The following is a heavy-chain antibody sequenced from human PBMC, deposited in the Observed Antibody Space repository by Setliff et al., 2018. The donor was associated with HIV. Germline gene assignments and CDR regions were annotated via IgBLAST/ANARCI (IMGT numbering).Heavy chain of an antibody. D-gene: IGHD3-3*01. Sequence: SETLSLTCIVTGDSIISGSYYWAWIRQPPGKGLEWIGTIYNGGASHYNPSLRSRVIIFLDPSKNQFSLELTSVTAADTAVYYCAREAPSEPTRYYNFWSGYPDWFDPWGPGTLVTVSS. V-gene: IGHV4-39*07. CDR1: GDSIISGSYY. CDR3: AREAPSEPTRYYNFWSGYPDWFDP. CDR2: IYNGGAS. J-gene: IGHJ5*02.